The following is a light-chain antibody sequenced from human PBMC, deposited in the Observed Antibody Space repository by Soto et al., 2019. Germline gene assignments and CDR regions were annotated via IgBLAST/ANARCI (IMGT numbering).Light chain of an antibody. CDR3: QQFNSYPLT. CDR1: QGIASS. CDR2: AAS. V-gene: IGKV1-9*01. J-gene: IGKJ4*01. Sequence: DIHLTQPPSFLSASVGDRVTITCRASQGIASSLAWYQQKAGKAPKLLIYAASTLESGVPSRFSGSGPGTEFTLTISSLQPEDFAIYYCQQFNSYPLTFGGGTKVEIK.